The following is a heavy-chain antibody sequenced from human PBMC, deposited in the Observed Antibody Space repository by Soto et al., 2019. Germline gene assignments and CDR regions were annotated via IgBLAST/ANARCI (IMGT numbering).Heavy chain of an antibody. V-gene: IGHV1-46*01. CDR2: INPSGGSR. CDR1: GYTFTSYY. Sequence: QVQLVQSGAEVKKPGASVKISCKASGYTFTSYYMHWVRQAPGQGLEWMGIINPSGGSRNYAQKLQGRVAMTRETSTSTVYMELNRLRSEDTAVYYCARPPYPGCINAVCYPLDYWGQGTLVTVSS. CDR3: ARPPYPGCINAVCYPLDY. J-gene: IGHJ4*02. D-gene: IGHD2-8*01.